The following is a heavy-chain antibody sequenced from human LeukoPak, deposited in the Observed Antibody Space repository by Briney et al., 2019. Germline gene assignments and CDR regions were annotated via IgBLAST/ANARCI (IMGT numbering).Heavy chain of an antibody. J-gene: IGHJ3*02. Sequence: GESLKISCKGSGYSFTSYWIGWVRQMPGTGLEWMGIIYPGDSDTRYSPSFQGQVTISADKSISTAYLQWSSLKASDTAMYDCARQGYCSGGSCYLGWAFDIWGQGTMVTVSS. CDR1: GYSFTSYW. V-gene: IGHV5-51*01. CDR3: ARQGYCSGGSCYLGWAFDI. D-gene: IGHD2-15*01. CDR2: IYPGDSDT.